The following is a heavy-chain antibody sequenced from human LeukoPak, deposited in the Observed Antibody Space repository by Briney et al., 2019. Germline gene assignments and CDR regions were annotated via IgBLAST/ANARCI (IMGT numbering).Heavy chain of an antibody. CDR2: VHETGYA. CDR1: GSSFRSGHY. J-gene: IGHJ4*02. Sequence: SETLSLTCSVSGSSFRSGHYWGWIRQSSGEGLEWIGNVHETGYANYNPSLRSRVTISVDTSKNRFSLKLSSVTAADTAVYYCATLPKITMVRGVIPDYWGQGTLVTVSS. V-gene: IGHV4-38-2*02. D-gene: IGHD3-10*01. CDR3: ATLPKITMVRGVIPDY.